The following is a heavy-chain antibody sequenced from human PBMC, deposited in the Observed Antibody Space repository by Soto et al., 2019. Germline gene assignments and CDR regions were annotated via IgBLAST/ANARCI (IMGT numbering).Heavy chain of an antibody. D-gene: IGHD3-3*01. CDR3: ARRTMDFWSGYSYYYYMDV. Sequence: ILSLTCTVSGGSISSYYWSWIRQPPGKGLEWIGHIYYSGSTNYNPSLKSRVTISVDTSKNQFSLKLSSVTAADTAVYYCARRTMDFWSGYSYYYYMDVWGKGTTVTVSS. CDR1: GGSISSYY. J-gene: IGHJ6*03. CDR2: IYYSGST. V-gene: IGHV4-59*08.